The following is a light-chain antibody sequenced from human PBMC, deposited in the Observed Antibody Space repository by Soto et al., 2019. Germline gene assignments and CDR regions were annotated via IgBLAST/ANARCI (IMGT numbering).Light chain of an antibody. J-gene: IGLJ1*01. V-gene: IGLV1-40*01. CDR3: SSYAGSNMGV. CDR1: SSNIGAGYD. CDR2: GNS. Sequence: QSVLAQPPSVSGAPGQKVTISCTGSSSNIGAGYDLHWYQQLPGTAPKLLLYGNSNRPSGVPDRFSASKSGDTASLTVSGLRAEDEADYYCSSYAGSNMGVFGSGTKVTV.